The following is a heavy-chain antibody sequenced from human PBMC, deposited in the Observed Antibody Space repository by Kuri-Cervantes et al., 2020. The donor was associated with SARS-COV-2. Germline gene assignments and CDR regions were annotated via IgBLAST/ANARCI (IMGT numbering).Heavy chain of an antibody. CDR1: GFTFSSYS. CDR3: ASELHPFWSGYGMDV. J-gene: IGHJ6*02. Sequence: GESLKISCAASGFTFSSYSMNWVRQAPGKGLEWVSYISSSSSTIYYADSVKGRFTISRDNAKNSLYLQMNSLRDEDTAVYYCASELHPFWSGYGMDVWGQGTTVTVSS. V-gene: IGHV3-48*02. CDR2: ISSSSSTI. D-gene: IGHD3-3*01.